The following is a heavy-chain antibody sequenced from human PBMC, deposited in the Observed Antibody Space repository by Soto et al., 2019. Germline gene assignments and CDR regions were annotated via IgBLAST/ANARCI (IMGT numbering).Heavy chain of an antibody. CDR2: IIPIFGTA. CDR3: ASVAGIAVAGTPYDAFDI. J-gene: IGHJ3*02. CDR1: GGTFSSYA. D-gene: IGHD6-19*01. V-gene: IGHV1-69*13. Sequence: SVKVSCKASGGTFSSYAISWVRQAPGQGLEWMGGIIPIFGTANYAQKFQGRVTITADESTSTAYMELSSLRSEDTAVYYWASVAGIAVAGTPYDAFDIWGQWTMVTVSS.